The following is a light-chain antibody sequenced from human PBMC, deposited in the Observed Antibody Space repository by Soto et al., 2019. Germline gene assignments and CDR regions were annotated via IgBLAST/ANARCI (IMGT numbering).Light chain of an antibody. CDR1: SSDVGAYNY. J-gene: IGLJ3*02. Sequence: QSALTQPASVSGSPGQSITISCTGTSSDVGAYNYVSWYQQHPGKTPKFLIYDVSNRPSGVSNRFSGSKSGKTASLTISGLQAEDEADYYCSSYTTSNTVVFGGGTKLTVL. V-gene: IGLV2-14*03. CDR3: SSYTTSNTVV. CDR2: DVS.